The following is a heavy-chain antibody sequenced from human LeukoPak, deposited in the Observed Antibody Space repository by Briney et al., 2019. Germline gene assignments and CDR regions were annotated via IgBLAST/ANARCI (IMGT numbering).Heavy chain of an antibody. J-gene: IGHJ5*02. CDR2: IYYSGST. CDR1: GGSISSYY. Sequence: SETLSLTCTVSGGSISSYYWSWIRQPPGKGLEWIGYIYYSGSTNYNPSLKSRVTISVDTSKNQFSLKLSSVTAADTAVYYCARGYCSSTSCYILRFDPWGRGTLVTVSS. D-gene: IGHD2-2*02. CDR3: ARGYCSSTSCYILRFDP. V-gene: IGHV4-59*01.